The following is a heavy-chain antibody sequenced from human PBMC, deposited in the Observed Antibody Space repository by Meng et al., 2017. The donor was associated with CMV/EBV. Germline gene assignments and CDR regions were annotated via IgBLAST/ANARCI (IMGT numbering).Heavy chain of an antibody. CDR2: IIPIFGTA. J-gene: IGHJ4*02. V-gene: IGHV1-69*05. CDR1: GGTFSSYA. CDR3: ARGALIVVVPAAVIGVLDY. Sequence: SVKVSCKASGGTFSSYAISWVRQAPGQGLEWMGGIIPIFGTANYAQKFQGRVTITTDESTSTAYMELSSLRSEDTAVYYCARGALIVVVPAAVIGVLDYWGQGTLVTVSS. D-gene: IGHD2-2*01.